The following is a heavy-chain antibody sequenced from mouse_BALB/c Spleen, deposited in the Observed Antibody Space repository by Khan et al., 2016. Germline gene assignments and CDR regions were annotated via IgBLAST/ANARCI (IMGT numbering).Heavy chain of an antibody. CDR1: GYTFTSYW. Sequence: DLVKPGASVKLSCKASGYTFTSYWINWIKQRPGQGLEWIGRIAPGSGSTYYNEMFKGKATLTVDTSSSTAYIQLSSLSSEDSAVYCCARRGTGYYFAYWGQGTTLTVSS. D-gene: IGHD4-1*01. CDR3: ARRGTGYYFAY. CDR2: IAPGSGST. J-gene: IGHJ2*01. V-gene: IGHV1S41*01.